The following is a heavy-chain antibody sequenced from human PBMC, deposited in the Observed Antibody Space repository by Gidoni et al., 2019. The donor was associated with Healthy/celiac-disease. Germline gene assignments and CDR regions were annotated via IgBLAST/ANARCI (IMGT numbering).Heavy chain of an antibody. CDR2: GST. Sequence: GSTNYNPSLKSRVTISVDTSKNQFSLKLSSVTAADTAVYYCARGRADWNHVYYYYMDVWGKGTTVTVSS. CDR3: ARGRADWNHVYYYYMDV. V-gene: IGHV4-34*01. D-gene: IGHD1-1*01. J-gene: IGHJ6*03.